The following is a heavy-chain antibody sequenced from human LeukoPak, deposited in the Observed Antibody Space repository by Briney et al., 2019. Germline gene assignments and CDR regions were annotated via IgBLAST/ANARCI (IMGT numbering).Heavy chain of an antibody. CDR1: GGTFSSYA. Sequence: ASVKVSCKASGGTFSSYAISWVRQAPGQGLEWMGIINPSGGSTSYAQKFQGRVTMTRDTSTSTAYMELSSLRSEDTAVYYCARGSNGWYKSPDHWGQGTLVTVSS. V-gene: IGHV1-46*01. D-gene: IGHD6-19*01. CDR3: ARGSNGWYKSPDH. CDR2: INPSGGST. J-gene: IGHJ4*02.